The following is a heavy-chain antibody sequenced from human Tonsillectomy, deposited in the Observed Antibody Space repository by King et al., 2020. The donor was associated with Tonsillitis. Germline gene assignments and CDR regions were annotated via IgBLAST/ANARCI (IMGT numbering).Heavy chain of an antibody. Sequence: VQLVESGGGLVQPGGSLRLSCAASGFTFSSYAMNWVRQAPGKGLEWVSAICGSGGRTCCADSVKGRCTISRDNSKKTLYLQMNSLRAEDTAVYYCAKGFMTTVVTQEFPPDWGQGTLVTVSS. J-gene: IGHJ4*02. V-gene: IGHV3-23*04. CDR1: GFTFSSYA. CDR2: ICGSGGRT. D-gene: IGHD4-23*01. CDR3: AKGFMTTVVTQEFPPD.